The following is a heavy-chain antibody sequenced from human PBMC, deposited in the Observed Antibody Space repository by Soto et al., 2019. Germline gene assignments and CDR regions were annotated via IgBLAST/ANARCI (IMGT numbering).Heavy chain of an antibody. D-gene: IGHD3-16*01. J-gene: IGHJ4*02. CDR3: AKGAYSFDY. CDR2: IYYSGST. V-gene: IGHV4-59*01. Sequence: SETLSLTCTVSGGSISGSYWSWIRQPPGKGLEWIGYIYYSGSTNYSPSLTSRVTISVDTSKNQFSLKLSSVTAADTAVYYCAKGAYSFDYWGQGALVTVSS. CDR1: GGSISGSY.